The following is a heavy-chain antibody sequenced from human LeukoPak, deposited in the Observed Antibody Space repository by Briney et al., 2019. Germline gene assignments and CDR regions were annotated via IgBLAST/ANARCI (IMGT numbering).Heavy chain of an antibody. CDR1: GFSFSSYW. V-gene: IGHV3-7*03. J-gene: IGHJ4*02. CDR2: IKQDGSEK. CDR3: ARVFLRRVFEY. D-gene: IGHD2/OR15-2a*01. Sequence: GGSLRLSCAASGFSFSSYWMSWVRQAPGKGLEWVADIKQDGSEKYYVDSVKGRFTISRDNAKNSLYLQMNSLRAEDTAVYYCARVFLRRVFEYWGQGTLVTVSS.